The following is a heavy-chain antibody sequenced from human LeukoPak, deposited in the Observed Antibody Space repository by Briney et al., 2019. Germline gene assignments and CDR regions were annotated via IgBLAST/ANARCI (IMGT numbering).Heavy chain of an antibody. D-gene: IGHD4-17*01. CDR3: AKSDPYGDSLIEI. J-gene: IGHJ4*02. CDR1: GFTFSGYA. Sequence: PGGSLRLSCAASGFTFSGYAMNWVRQAPGKGLEWLSHISSTGGTIYYADSAKGRLTVSRDNAKNSLYLQMNSLGAEDTAVYYCAKSDPYGDSLIEIWGQGALVTVSS. V-gene: IGHV3-48*03. CDR2: ISSTGGTI.